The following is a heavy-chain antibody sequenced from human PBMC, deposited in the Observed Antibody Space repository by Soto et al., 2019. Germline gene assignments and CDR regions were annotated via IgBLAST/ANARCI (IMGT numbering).Heavy chain of an antibody. CDR2: INAGNGNT. J-gene: IGHJ6*02. Sequence: GASVKVSCKASGYSFTSYAIYWVRQAPGQRLEWMGWINAGNGNTKYSQKLQGRVTFTGDTSASTAHMELSSLRSEDTAVYFCARGVENIVVVLDVFGYYGMDVCG. V-gene: IGHV1-3*01. D-gene: IGHD2-2*01. CDR3: ARGVENIVVVLDVFGYYGMDV. CDR1: GYSFTSYA.